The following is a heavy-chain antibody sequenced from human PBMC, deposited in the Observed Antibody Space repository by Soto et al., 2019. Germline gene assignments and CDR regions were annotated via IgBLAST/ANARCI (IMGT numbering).Heavy chain of an antibody. D-gene: IGHD2-15*01. CDR2: TYYRSKWYN. J-gene: IGHJ5*02. Sequence: KQSQTLSLTCAISGDSVSSNSAAWNWIRQSPSRGLEWLGRTYYRSKWYNDYAVSVKSRITINPDTSKNQFSLQLNSVTPEDTAVYYCARAGYCSGGSCYFYWFDPWGQGTLVTVSS. CDR3: ARAGYCSGGSCYFYWFDP. CDR1: GDSVSSNSAA. V-gene: IGHV6-1*01.